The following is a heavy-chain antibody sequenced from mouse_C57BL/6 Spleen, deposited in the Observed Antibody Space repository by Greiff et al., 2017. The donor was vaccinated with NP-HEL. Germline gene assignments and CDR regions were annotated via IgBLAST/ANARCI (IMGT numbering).Heavy chain of an antibody. J-gene: IGHJ1*03. CDR2: IRNKANNHAT. CDR1: GFTFSDAW. V-gene: IGHV6-6*01. CDR3: TRGYYGSSYMYFDV. D-gene: IGHD1-1*01. Sequence: DVQLVESGGGLVQPGGSMKLSCAASGFTFSDAWMDWVRQSPEKGLEWVAEIRNKANNHATYYAESVQGRITISRDDYKSGVYLQMNSLRAEDTGIYYCTRGYYGSSYMYFDVWGTGTTVTVSS.